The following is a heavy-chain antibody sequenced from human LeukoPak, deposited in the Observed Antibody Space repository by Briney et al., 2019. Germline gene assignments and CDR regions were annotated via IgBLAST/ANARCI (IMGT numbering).Heavy chain of an antibody. CDR3: ARDYYGLEGFFDY. CDR2: IKQDGSAK. Sequence: GGSLRLSCAASGFTFSDYWMSWVRQAPGKGLEWVANIKQDGSAKHYGDSVKGRFTISRDNAKNSLYLQMNSLRVEDTAVYYCARDYYGLEGFFDYWGQGTLVTVSS. CDR1: GFTFSDYW. D-gene: IGHD3-10*01. J-gene: IGHJ4*02. V-gene: IGHV3-7*03.